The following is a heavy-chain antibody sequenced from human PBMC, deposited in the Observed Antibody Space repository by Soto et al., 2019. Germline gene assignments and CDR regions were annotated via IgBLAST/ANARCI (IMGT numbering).Heavy chain of an antibody. CDR1: GGSVISGSYD. CDR2: SYYRGSS. V-gene: IGHV4-61*01. Sequence: SEALSLTCTVSGGSVISGSYDWIWIRQPPGKGLEWVGYSYYRGSSNYAPSLRRRVTISVDKSKDQFSLKLSSVTAAETAVYYCARQTGSESYYFASCGMDVWGQGTTVTVSS. J-gene: IGHJ6*02. D-gene: IGHD1-26*01. CDR3: ARQTGSESYYFASCGMDV.